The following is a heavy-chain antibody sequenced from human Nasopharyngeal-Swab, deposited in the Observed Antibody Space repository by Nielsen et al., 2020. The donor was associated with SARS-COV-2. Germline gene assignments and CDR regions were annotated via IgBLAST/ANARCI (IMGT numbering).Heavy chain of an antibody. CDR2: IYYSGST. Sequence: GSLRLSCTVSGGSVSSGSYYWSWIRQPSGKGLEWIGYIYYSGSTNYNPSLKSRVTISVDTSKNQFSLKLSSVTAADTAVYYCARVYSSSSWVGLRYYYYYMDVWGKGTTVTVSS. J-gene: IGHJ6*03. CDR1: GGSVSSGSYY. CDR3: ARVYSSSSWVGLRYYYYYMDV. V-gene: IGHV4-61*01. D-gene: IGHD6-6*01.